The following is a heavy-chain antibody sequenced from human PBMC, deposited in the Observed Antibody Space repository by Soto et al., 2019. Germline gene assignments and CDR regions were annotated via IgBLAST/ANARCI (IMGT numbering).Heavy chain of an antibody. D-gene: IGHD5-18*01. J-gene: IGHJ4*02. V-gene: IGHV4-59*08. CDR3: ARHSGLLGYSYGTFDY. Sequence: SATLSLTCTVSGGSISSYYWSWIRQPPGKGLEWIGYIYYSGSTNYNPSLKSRVTISVDTSKNQFSLKLSSVTAADTAVYYCARHSGLLGYSYGTFDYWGQGTLVTVSS. CDR1: GGSISSYY. CDR2: IYYSGST.